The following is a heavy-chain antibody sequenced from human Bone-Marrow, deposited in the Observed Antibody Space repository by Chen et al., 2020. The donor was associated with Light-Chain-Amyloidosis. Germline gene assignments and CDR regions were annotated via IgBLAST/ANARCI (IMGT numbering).Heavy chain of an antibody. J-gene: IGHJ4*02. D-gene: IGHD5-12*01. V-gene: IGHV5-51*01. Sequence: EVQLEQSGPEAKKPGESLKISCKGSGYTFPNYWFGWVRQMPGKGLEWMGVIYPDDSDARYSPSFAGQVTISADKSITTAYLQWRSLKASDTAMYYCARRRDGYNFDYWGQGTLVTVSS. CDR2: IYPDDSDA. CDR1: GYTFPNYW. CDR3: ARRRDGYNFDY.